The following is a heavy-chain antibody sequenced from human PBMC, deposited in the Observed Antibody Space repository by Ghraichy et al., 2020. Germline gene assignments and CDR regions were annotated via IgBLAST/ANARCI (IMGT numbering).Heavy chain of an antibody. V-gene: IGHV4-61*02. Sequence: SETLSLTCTVSGGSISSGSYYWSWIRQPAGKGLEWIGRIYTSGSTNYNPSLKSRVTMSVDTSKNQFSLKLSSVTAADTAVYYCARGAARGVFDLWGRGTLVTVSS. CDR2: IYTSGST. CDR1: GGSISSGSYY. CDR3: ARGAARGVFDL. D-gene: IGHD6-6*01. J-gene: IGHJ2*01.